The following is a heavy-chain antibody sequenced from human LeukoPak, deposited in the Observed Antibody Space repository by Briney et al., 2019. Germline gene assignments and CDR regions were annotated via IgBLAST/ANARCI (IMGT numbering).Heavy chain of an antibody. V-gene: IGHV1-69*13. J-gene: IGHJ4*02. CDR1: GGTFSSYA. CDR2: IIPIFGTA. D-gene: IGHD3-10*01. Sequence: SVKVSCKASGGTFSSYAISWVRQAPAQGLEWMGGIIPIFGTANYAQKFQGRVTITADESTSTAYMELSSLRSEDTAVYYCAREGDYYGSGSPPMVYFDYWGQGTLVTVSS. CDR3: AREGDYYGSGSPPMVYFDY.